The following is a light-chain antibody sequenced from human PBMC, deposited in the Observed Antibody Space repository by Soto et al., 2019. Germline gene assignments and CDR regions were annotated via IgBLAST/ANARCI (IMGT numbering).Light chain of an antibody. V-gene: IGKV3-15*01. CDR2: GAS. CDR1: QSVSSN. J-gene: IGKJ3*01. CDR3: QQYNNWPLLT. Sequence: EIVMTQSPATLSVSPGERATLSCRASQSVSSNLAWYQQKPGQAPRLLIYGASTRATGIPARFSGSGSGTEFTLTISSLQSEDFAVYYYQQYNNWPLLTFGPGTKVDIK.